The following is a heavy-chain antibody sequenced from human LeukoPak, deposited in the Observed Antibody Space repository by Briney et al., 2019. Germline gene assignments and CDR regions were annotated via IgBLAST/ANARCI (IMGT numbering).Heavy chain of an antibody. CDR2: FYHGGST. CDR3: ARGLTPDAFDI. Sequence: SQTLSLTCIVSGDSINNDTYYWNWIRQPPGKGLEWIGTFYHGGSTYYNPSLKSRVTISVDTSKNQFSLNLTSVTAADTAVYYCARGLTPDAFDIWGQGTMVTVSS. J-gene: IGHJ3*02. V-gene: IGHV4-38-2*02. CDR1: GDSINNDTYY.